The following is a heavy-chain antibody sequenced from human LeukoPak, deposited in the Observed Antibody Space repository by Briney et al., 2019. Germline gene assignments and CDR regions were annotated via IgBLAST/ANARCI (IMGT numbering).Heavy chain of an antibody. Sequence: PGGSLRLSCAASGFTFSDYYMSWIRQAPGKGLEWVSYISSSGSTIYYADSVKGRFTISRDNAKNSLYLQMNSLRAEDTALYYCARVAPSYDFWSGYLPGYWGQGTLVTVSS. CDR1: GFTFSDYY. V-gene: IGHV3-11*01. J-gene: IGHJ4*02. CDR2: ISSSGSTI. D-gene: IGHD3-3*01. CDR3: ARVAPSYDFWSGYLPGY.